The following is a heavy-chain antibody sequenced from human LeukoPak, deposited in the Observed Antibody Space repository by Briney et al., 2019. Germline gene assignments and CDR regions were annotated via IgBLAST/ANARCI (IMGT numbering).Heavy chain of an antibody. CDR3: TRDLYSSSWSHFQH. V-gene: IGHV3-49*03. D-gene: IGHD6-13*01. Sequence: GGSLRLSCTTSGFTFGDYTMSWFRQAPGKGLGWVGFIRNKAYGGTTEYAASVKGRFTISRDDSKSIAYLQMNSLKTEDTAVYYCTRDLYSSSWSHFQHWGQGTLVTVSS. J-gene: IGHJ1*01. CDR1: GFTFGDYT. CDR2: IRNKAYGGTT.